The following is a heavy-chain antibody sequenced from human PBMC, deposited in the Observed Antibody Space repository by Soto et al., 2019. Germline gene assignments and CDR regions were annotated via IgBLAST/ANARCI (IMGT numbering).Heavy chain of an antibody. Sequence: QVQLVESGGGMVQPGKSLRLSCAVSGFTFRTYDMHWVRQAPGRGLEWVAVVSYDASHQNYVDSVKGRFTVSRDNSKNTLFLQMNSLRPEDTAVYYCAKVSISKSSAVTFDSWGRGTLVTVSS. CDR1: GFTFRTYD. V-gene: IGHV3-30*18. J-gene: IGHJ4*02. CDR2: VSYDASHQ. CDR3: AKVSISKSSAVTFDS. D-gene: IGHD2-15*01.